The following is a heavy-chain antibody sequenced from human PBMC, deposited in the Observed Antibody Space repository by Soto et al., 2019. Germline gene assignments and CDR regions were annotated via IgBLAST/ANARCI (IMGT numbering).Heavy chain of an antibody. CDR2: IIPIFGTA. J-gene: IGHJ6*02. CDR1: GGTFSSYA. CDR3: ARWSVDTAMAEYYYYYGMDV. V-gene: IGHV1-69*06. Sequence: SVKVSCKASGGTFSSYAISWVRQAPGQGLEWMGGIIPIFGTANYAQKFQGRVTITADKSTSTAYMELSSLRSEDTAVYYCARWSVDTAMAEYYYYYGMDVWGQGTTVTVSS. D-gene: IGHD5-18*01.